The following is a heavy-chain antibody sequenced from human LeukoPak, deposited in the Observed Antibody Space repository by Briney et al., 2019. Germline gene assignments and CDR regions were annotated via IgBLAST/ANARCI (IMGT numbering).Heavy chain of an antibody. J-gene: IGHJ3*02. CDR1: GNTLTELP. V-gene: IGHV1-24*01. Sequence: ASVKVSCKVSGNTLTELPMHWVRQAPGKGLEWLGGFDPEDGHTIYAQKFQGRVTMTEDTSTGTAYMELSSLRSEDTAVYYCATGDFGNDAFDIWGQGTTVTVSS. D-gene: IGHD3-16*01. CDR2: FDPEDGHT. CDR3: ATGDFGNDAFDI.